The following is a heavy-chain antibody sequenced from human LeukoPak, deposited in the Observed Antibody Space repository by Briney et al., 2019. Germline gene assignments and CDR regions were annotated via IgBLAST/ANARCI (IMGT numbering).Heavy chain of an antibody. Sequence: PSETLSLTCTVSGGSISSYYWSWIRQPPGKGLEWIGYIYYSGSTNYNPSLKSRVTISVDTSKNQFSLKLSSVTAADTAVYYCARGHYYGSGSYYNYYYYYGMDVWGQGTTVTVSS. CDR2: IYYSGST. CDR3: ARGHYYGSGSYYNYYYYYGMDV. J-gene: IGHJ6*02. V-gene: IGHV4-59*01. CDR1: GGSISSYY. D-gene: IGHD3-10*01.